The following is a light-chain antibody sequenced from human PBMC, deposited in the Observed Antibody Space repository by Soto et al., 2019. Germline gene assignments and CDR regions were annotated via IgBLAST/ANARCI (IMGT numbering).Light chain of an antibody. CDR2: DVT. CDR1: SSDVGDSNY. J-gene: IGLJ1*01. Sequence: QSALTQPPSASGSPGQSVTISCTGTSSDVGDSNYVSWYQQHPGKAPKLIIYDVTKRPSGVPDRFSGSKSDNTASLTVSGPQPEDEADYYCSSYAGRNNYVFGTGTKLTVL. CDR3: SSYAGRNNYV. V-gene: IGLV2-8*01.